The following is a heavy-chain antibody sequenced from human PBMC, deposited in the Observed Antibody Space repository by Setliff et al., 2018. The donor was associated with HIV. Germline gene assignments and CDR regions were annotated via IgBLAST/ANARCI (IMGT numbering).Heavy chain of an antibody. Sequence: PGGSLRLSCAASGFIFSSKWMHWVRQVPGKGRVWVSRIDTDGSITSYADSVKGRFTISRDNAKGTLYLQMNNLRAEDTALYYCATDVAGKYDYWGQGTLVTVSS. CDR1: GFIFSSKW. J-gene: IGHJ4*02. CDR2: IDTDGSIT. CDR3: ATDVAGKYDY. D-gene: IGHD2-15*01. V-gene: IGHV3-74*01.